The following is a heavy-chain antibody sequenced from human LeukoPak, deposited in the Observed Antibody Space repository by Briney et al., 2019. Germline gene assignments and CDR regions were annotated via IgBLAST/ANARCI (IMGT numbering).Heavy chain of an antibody. CDR1: GYTFTGYY. D-gene: IGHD3-3*01. CDR3: ARDLERRRYYDFWSGYYTFDY. Sequence: ASVKVSCKASGYTFTGYYMHWVRQAPGQGLEWMVWINPDSGGTNYAQKFQGRVTMTRDTSISTAYMELSRLRSDDTAVYYCARDLERRRYYDFWSGYYTFDYWGQGTLVTVSS. J-gene: IGHJ4*02. CDR2: INPDSGGT. V-gene: IGHV1-2*02.